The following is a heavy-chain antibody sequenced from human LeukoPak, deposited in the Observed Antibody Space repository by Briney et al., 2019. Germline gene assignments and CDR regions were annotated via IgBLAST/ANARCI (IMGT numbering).Heavy chain of an antibody. V-gene: IGHV1-58*01. D-gene: IGHD6-13*01. CDR1: GFTFTSSA. J-gene: IGHJ6*03. Sequence: SVKVSCKASGFTFTSSAVQWVRQARGQRLEWIGWIVVGSGNTNYAQKFQERVTITRDMSTSTAYMELSSLRSEDTAVYYCAADYRSSWYYYMDVWGKGTTVTVSS. CDR3: AADYRSSWYYYMDV. CDR2: IVVGSGNT.